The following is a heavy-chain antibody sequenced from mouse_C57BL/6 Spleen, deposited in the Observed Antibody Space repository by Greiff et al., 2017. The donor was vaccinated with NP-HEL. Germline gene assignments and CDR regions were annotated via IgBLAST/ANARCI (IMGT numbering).Heavy chain of an antibody. V-gene: IGHV1-72*01. J-gene: IGHJ2*01. Sequence: QVQLQQPGAELVKPGASVKLSCKASGYTFTSYWMHWVKQRPGRGLEWIGRIDPNSGGTKYNEKFKSKATLTVDKPSSTAYMQLSSLTSEDSAVYYCARYVEDYYGSSYFGYWGQGTTLTVSS. CDR1: GYTFTSYW. CDR2: IDPNSGGT. D-gene: IGHD1-1*01. CDR3: ARYVEDYYGSSYFGY.